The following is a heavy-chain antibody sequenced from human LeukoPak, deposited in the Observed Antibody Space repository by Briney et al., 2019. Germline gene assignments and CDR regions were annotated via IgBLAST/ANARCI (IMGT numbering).Heavy chain of an antibody. D-gene: IGHD6-13*01. J-gene: IGHJ4*02. CDR3: AKGTYSSSWYHNDYYFDY. Sequence: PGGSLRLSCAASGFTFSSYAMSWVRQAPGKGLEWVSAISGSGGSTYYADSVKGRFTISRDNSKNTLCLQMNSLRAEDTAVYYCAKGTYSSSWYHNDYYFDYWGQGTLVTVSS. CDR1: GFTFSSYA. V-gene: IGHV3-23*01. CDR2: ISGSGGST.